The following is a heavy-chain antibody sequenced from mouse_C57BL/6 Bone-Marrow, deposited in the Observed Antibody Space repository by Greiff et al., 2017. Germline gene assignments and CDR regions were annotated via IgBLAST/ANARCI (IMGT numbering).Heavy chain of an antibody. D-gene: IGHD2-3*01. V-gene: IGHV5-6*02. CDR3: ASRRDDGYWAPFAY. CDR1: GFTFSSYG. CDR2: ISSGGSYT. Sequence: EVMLVESGGDLVKPGGSLKLSCAASGFTFSSYGMSWVRQTPDKRLEWVATISSGGSYTYYPDSVKGRFPISRDNAKNTLYLQMSRLKSEDTAMYYCASRRDDGYWAPFAYWGQGTLVTVSA. J-gene: IGHJ3*01.